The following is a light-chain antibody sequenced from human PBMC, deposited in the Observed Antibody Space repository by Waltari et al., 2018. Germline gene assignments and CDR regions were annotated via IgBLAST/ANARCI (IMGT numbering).Light chain of an antibody. V-gene: IGLV3-25*03. Sequence: SSEVTQPPSVSVSPGQTARITCSGDALPKQFVSWYQQKPGQAPVLMIYKDSGRSSGIPERFSGSSSGTTATLTISGAQAEDEAEYHCQSADSTGTYWVFGGGTKLTVL. J-gene: IGLJ3*02. CDR2: KDS. CDR3: QSADSTGTYWV. CDR1: ALPKQF.